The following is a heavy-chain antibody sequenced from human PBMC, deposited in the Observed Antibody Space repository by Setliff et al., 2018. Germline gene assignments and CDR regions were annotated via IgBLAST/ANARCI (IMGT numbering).Heavy chain of an antibody. CDR3: ARGSYYDSSGYSPDFFDY. CDR2: IHTSGT. V-gene: IGHV4-4*08. D-gene: IGHD3-22*01. Sequence: PSETLSLTCSVSGGSISSYYWSWIRQPPGKGLEWIGNIHTSGTNYNPSLKSRVTISLDTSKNQFSLKLSSVTAADTAVYYCARGSYYDSSGYSPDFFDYWGQGTLVTVSS. CDR1: GGSISSYY. J-gene: IGHJ4*02.